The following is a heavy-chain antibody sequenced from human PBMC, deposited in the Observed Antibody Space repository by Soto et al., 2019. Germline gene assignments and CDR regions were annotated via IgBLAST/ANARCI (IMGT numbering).Heavy chain of an antibody. Sequence: SGPTLLKPTQTLTLTCTFSGFSLSTSGVGVGWIRQPPGKALEWLALIYWDDDKRYSPSLKSRLTITKDTSKNQVVLTMTNMDPVDTATYYGAHSLAKAYSVDYWGQGTLVTVSS. CDR1: GFSLSTSGVG. CDR2: IYWDDDK. CDR3: AHSLAKAYSVDY. J-gene: IGHJ4*02. V-gene: IGHV2-5*02. D-gene: IGHD1-26*01.